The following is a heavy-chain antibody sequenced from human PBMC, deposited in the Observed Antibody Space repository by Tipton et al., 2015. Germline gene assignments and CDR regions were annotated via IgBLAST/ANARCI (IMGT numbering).Heavy chain of an antibody. D-gene: IGHD5-24*01. CDR2: IHYGGST. J-gene: IGHJ4*02. V-gene: IGHV4-31*03. CDR3: ARDAYNSNFFDY. Sequence: TLSLTCTVSGDSIRSGGYYWSWIRQHPGKDLEWIGYIHYGGSTYYNPSLRGRATISVDTFENQFSLKLTSLTAADTAVYYCARDAYNSNFFDYWGQGTLVTVSS. CDR1: GDSIRSGGYY.